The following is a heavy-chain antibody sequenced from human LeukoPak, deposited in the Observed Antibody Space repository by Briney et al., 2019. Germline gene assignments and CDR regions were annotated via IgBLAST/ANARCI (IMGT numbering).Heavy chain of an antibody. V-gene: IGHV1-18*01. J-gene: IGHJ6*02. D-gene: IGHD3-10*01. Sequence: ASVKVSCKASGGTFSSYAISWVRQAPGQGLEWMGWISAYNGNTNYAQKLQGRVTMTTDTSTSTAYMELRSLRSDDTAVYYCAREMGYYYGSGSFGYYYYGMDVWGQGTTVTVSS. CDR2: ISAYNGNT. CDR1: GGTFSSYA. CDR3: AREMGYYYGSGSFGYYYYGMDV.